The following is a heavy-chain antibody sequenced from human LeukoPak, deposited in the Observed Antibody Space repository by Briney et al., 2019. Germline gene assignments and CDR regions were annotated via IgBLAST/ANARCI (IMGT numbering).Heavy chain of an antibody. D-gene: IGHD3-22*01. CDR3: ANTEEAYYDSSGYPP. CDR2: ISGSGGST. V-gene: IGHV3-23*01. Sequence: GGSLRLSCAPSGFSPTSYAMSCVRHAPGKGLEWVSAISGSGGSTYYTDSVKGRFTISRDNSKNTLYLQMNSLRAEDTAVYYCANTEEAYYDSSGYPPWGQGTLVTVSS. J-gene: IGHJ5*02. CDR1: GFSPTSYA.